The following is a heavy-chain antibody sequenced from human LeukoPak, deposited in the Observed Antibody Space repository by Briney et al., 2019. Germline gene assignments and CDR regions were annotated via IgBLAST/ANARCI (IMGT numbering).Heavy chain of an antibody. V-gene: IGHV3-48*03. D-gene: IGHD5-18*01. Sequence: GGSLRLSCAASGFTFSSYEMNWVRQAPGKGLEWVSYISSSGSTIYYADSVKGRFTISRDNAKNSLYLQMNSLRAEDTAVYYCAKNDGYNYGFDAFDIWGQGTLVTVSS. J-gene: IGHJ3*02. CDR2: ISSSGSTI. CDR3: AKNDGYNYGFDAFDI. CDR1: GFTFSSYE.